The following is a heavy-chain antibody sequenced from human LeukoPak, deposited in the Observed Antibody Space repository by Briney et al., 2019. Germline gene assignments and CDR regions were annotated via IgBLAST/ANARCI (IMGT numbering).Heavy chain of an antibody. Sequence: GGSLRLSCAASGFTFSSYSMNWVRQAPGKGLEWVSSISSSSSYIYYADSVKGRFTISRDNAKNSLYLQMNSLGAEDTAVYYCARDPGLSPLGAFDIWDQGTMVTVSS. CDR2: ISSSSSYI. J-gene: IGHJ3*02. D-gene: IGHD3-16*02. V-gene: IGHV3-21*01. CDR3: ARDPGLSPLGAFDI. CDR1: GFTFSSYS.